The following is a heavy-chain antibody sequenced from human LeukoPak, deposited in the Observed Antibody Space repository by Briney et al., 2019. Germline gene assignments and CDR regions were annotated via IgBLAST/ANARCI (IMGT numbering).Heavy chain of an antibody. D-gene: IGHD3-16*01. V-gene: IGHV3-73*01. CDR2: IRSKANSYAT. J-gene: IGHJ4*02. CDR1: GFTLSGSA. CDR3: TNPVGLAHLGY. Sequence: GGSLKLSCAASGFTLSGSAMHWVRQASGKGLEWVGRIRSKANSYATAYAASVKGRFTISRDDSKNTAYLQMNSLKTEDTAVYYCTNPVGLAHLGYWGQGTLVTVSS.